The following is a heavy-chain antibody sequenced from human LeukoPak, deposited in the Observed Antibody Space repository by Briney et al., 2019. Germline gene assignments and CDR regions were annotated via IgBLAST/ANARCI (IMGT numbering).Heavy chain of an antibody. D-gene: IGHD3-16*01. Sequence: GGSLRLSCAASGFTFSSYEMNWVRQAPGKGLEWVSYISSSGSTIYYADSVKGRFTISRDNAKNSLYLQMKSLRAEDTAVYYCARAGYDYVWGSPPLDYWGQGTLVTVSS. V-gene: IGHV3-48*03. CDR2: ISSSGSTI. CDR3: ARAGYDYVWGSPPLDY. J-gene: IGHJ4*02. CDR1: GFTFSSYE.